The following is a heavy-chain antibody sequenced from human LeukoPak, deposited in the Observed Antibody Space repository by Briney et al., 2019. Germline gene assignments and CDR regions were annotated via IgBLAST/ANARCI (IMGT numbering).Heavy chain of an antibody. D-gene: IGHD5-18*01. CDR1: AYTFTSYD. CDR3: ARFQTPYSYAFIYYYYYYVDV. V-gene: IGHV1-8*01. J-gene: IGHJ6*03. Sequence: ASVKVSCKASAYTFTSYDINWVRQATGQGLEGVGWMNPNSGNTGYAQKFQGRVTMTRNTSISTAYMELSSLRSEDTAVYYCARFQTPYSYAFIYYYYYYVDVWGKGTTVTVSS. CDR2: MNPNSGNT.